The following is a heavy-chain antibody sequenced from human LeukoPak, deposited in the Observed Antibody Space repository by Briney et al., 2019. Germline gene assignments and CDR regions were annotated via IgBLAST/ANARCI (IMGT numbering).Heavy chain of an antibody. J-gene: IGHJ3*02. CDR2: ISSSSSYI. CDR1: GSTFSSYS. Sequence: GGSLRLSCAASGSTFSSYSMNWVRQAPGKGLEWVSSISSSSSYIYYADSVKGRFTISRDNAKNSLYLQMNSLRAEDTAVYYCARDRRSALRIVAGKNAFDIWGQGTMVTVSS. V-gene: IGHV3-21*01. D-gene: IGHD3-22*01. CDR3: ARDRRSALRIVAGKNAFDI.